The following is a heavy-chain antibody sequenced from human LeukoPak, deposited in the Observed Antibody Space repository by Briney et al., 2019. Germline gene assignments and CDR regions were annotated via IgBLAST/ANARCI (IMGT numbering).Heavy chain of an antibody. D-gene: IGHD3-10*01. CDR3: AKDQMKLLWFGELSSNPTIIDNGMDD. J-gene: IGHJ6*02. V-gene: IGHV3-23*01. CDR1: GFTFSSYA. CDR2: ISGSGGST. Sequence: GGSLRLSCAASGFTFSSYAMSWVRQAPGKGLEWVSAISGSGGSTYYADSVKGRFTISRDNSKNTLYLQMNSLRAEDTAVYYCAKDQMKLLWFGELSSNPTIIDNGMDDWGQGTTVTVSS.